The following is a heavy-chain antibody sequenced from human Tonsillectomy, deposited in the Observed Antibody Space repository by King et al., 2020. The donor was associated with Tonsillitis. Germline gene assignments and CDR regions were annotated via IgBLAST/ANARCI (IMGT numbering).Heavy chain of an antibody. CDR3: SRGGGRPHSGLAV. Sequence: QLVQSGAEVKKPGSSVKVSCKASGGTFSSYDITWVRQAPGQGLEWMGGIIPIFGTSNYAQKLQGRVTITADESTSTAYMELSSLRSEDTAVYYCSRGGGRPHSGLAVWGQGTTVIVSS. D-gene: IGHD2-15*01. CDR1: GGTFSSYD. V-gene: IGHV1-69*12. J-gene: IGHJ6*02. CDR2: IIPIFGTS.